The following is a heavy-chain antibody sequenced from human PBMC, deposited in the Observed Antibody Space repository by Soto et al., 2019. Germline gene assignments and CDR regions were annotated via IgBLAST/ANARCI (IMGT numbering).Heavy chain of an antibody. CDR3: ARDTGWGLGY. J-gene: IGHJ4*02. CDR1: GDSINSNYC. CDR2: IHYSGGT. D-gene: IGHD6-19*01. Sequence: QVQLQESGPGLVRPSGTLSLTCAVSGDSINSNYCWTWVRQPPGKGLEWIAEIHYSGGTSYNPSLKSRVTISMAKSKNQFSLNLTSVTAADTAMYYCARDTGWGLGYWGQGTLVTVSS. V-gene: IGHV4-4*02.